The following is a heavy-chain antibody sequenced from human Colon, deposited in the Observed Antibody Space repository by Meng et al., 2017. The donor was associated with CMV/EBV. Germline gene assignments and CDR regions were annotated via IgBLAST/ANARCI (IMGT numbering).Heavy chain of an antibody. Sequence: GSLRLSCAASGFTFSDHGMHWVRQAPGKGLVWVAFIRRDGSNKYYADSVKGRFTISRDNSKNTLYLQMNSLRAEDTAVYYCAKNLGGCSSTSCYARDYYYGMDVWGQGTTVTVSS. CDR3: AKNLGGCSSTSCYARDYYYGMDV. CDR1: GFTFSDHG. D-gene: IGHD2-2*01. J-gene: IGHJ6*02. CDR2: IRRDGSNK. V-gene: IGHV3-30*02.